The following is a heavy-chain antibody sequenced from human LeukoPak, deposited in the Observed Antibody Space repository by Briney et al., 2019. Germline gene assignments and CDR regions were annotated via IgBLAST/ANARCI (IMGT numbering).Heavy chain of an antibody. J-gene: IGHJ6*02. CDR1: GGSISSSSYS. D-gene: IGHD6-19*01. CDR3: AGVLFIGSGWYVPFYGMDV. Sequence: PSETLSLTCTVSGGSISSSSYSWGWIRQPPGEGLEWIASFYYTGSIHYNPSLKSRITISVDTSKNQFSLKLSSVTAADTAVYYCAGVLFIGSGWYVPFYGMDVWGQGTTVTVSS. CDR2: FYYTGSI. V-gene: IGHV4-39*01.